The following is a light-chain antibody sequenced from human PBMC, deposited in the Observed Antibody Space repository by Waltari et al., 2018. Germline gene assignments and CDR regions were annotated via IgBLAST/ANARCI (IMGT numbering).Light chain of an antibody. V-gene: IGLV2-23*01. CDR2: EGT. Sequence: QSALTQPASVSGSPGQSITISCTATSSDLGSYTLVSWYPQHPGKAPKRILYEGTKRPSGVSNRFSGSKSGNTASLTISGLQAEDEADYYCCSYAGTRVFGGGTKLTVL. CDR1: SSDLGSYTL. J-gene: IGLJ3*02. CDR3: CSYAGTRV.